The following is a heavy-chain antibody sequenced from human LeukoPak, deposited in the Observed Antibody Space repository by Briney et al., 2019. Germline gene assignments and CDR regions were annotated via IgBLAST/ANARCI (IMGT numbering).Heavy chain of an antibody. CDR1: RGTFSSYA. D-gene: IGHD5-12*01. V-gene: IGHV1-69*13. CDR3: ARGIEAGYDY. CDR2: TIPIFGTG. Sequence: SVKVSCKASRGTFSSYAISWVRQAPGQGLEWMGGTIPIFGTGNYAQKVQGRVTISADESTSTTYMELSRLGSEDTAVYFCARGIEAGYDYWGQGTLVTVSS. J-gene: IGHJ4*02.